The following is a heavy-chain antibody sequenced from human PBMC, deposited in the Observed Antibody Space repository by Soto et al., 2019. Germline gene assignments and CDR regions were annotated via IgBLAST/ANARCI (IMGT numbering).Heavy chain of an antibody. J-gene: IGHJ2*01. CDR3: ARGDYDSSGYGWYFDL. D-gene: IGHD3-22*01. V-gene: IGHV4-34*01. Sequence: QVQLQQWGAGLLKPSETLSLTCAVYGGSFSGYYWSWIRQPPGKGLEWIGEINHSGSTNYNPSLKGRVTISVDTSKNQFSLKLSSVTAADTAVYYCARGDYDSSGYGWYFDLWGRGTLVTVSS. CDR2: INHSGST. CDR1: GGSFSGYY.